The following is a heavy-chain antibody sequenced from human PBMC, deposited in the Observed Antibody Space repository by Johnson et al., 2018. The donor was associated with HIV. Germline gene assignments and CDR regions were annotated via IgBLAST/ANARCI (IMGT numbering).Heavy chain of an antibody. CDR2: IYSGGST. D-gene: IGHD3-10*01. V-gene: IGHV3-53*01. Sequence: VQLVESGGGVVRPGGSLRLSCAASGFTVSSNYMSWVRQAPGKGLEWVSVIYSGGSTYYADSVKGRFTISRDNAQNSLFLQMNSLRAEDTAVYYCARPIARGASDIWGQGTMVTVSS. J-gene: IGHJ3*02. CDR3: ARPIARGASDI. CDR1: GFTVSSNY.